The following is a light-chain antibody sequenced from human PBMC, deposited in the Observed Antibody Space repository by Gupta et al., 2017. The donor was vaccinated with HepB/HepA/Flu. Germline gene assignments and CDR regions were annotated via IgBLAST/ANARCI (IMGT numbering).Light chain of an antibody. CDR1: QTINNH. V-gene: IGKV1-39*01. Sequence: DIQMTQSLSSLSAHVRDRVTITCRASQTINNHLNWFQQKPGKAPQLLIFDASSLQSGVPSRFSCSGSGTDFTLTISVLQPEDFATYYCQPSYTIPRWTFGQGTKV. CDR2: DAS. CDR3: QPSYTIPRWT. J-gene: IGKJ1*01.